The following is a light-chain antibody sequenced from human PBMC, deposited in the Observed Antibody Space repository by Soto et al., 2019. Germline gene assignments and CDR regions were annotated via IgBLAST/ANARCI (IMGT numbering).Light chain of an antibody. V-gene: IGKV1-39*01. CDR3: QQSYSPPRP. J-gene: IGKJ1*01. CDR1: QSIGDY. CDR2: AAS. Sequence: EIQVTQSQASMAASAGDRGTITCMACQSIGDYLNWYQLIPGKAPKLLIYAASSLQSGVPSRFSGSGSGTDFTLTVSSLQPEDFATYFCQQSYSPPRPFGQGTKVDI.